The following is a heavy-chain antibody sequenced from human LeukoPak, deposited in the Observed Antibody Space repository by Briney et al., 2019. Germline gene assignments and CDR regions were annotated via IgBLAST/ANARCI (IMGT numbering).Heavy chain of an antibody. Sequence: PRGSLRLSCAVSGFTFSNYWMHWVRQAPGKGLVWVARINSDGRSTNYGDSVKGRFTISRDNAKNTLYLQMNSLRAEDTAVYYCARVSDWNLNYWGQGTLVTVSS. CDR1: GFTFSNYW. J-gene: IGHJ4*02. CDR2: INSDGRST. CDR3: ARVSDWNLNY. V-gene: IGHV3-74*01. D-gene: IGHD3/OR15-3a*01.